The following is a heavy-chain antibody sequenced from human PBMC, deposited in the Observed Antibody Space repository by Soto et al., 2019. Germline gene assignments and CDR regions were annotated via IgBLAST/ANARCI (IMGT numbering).Heavy chain of an antibody. CDR1: GFTFSSYS. J-gene: IGHJ4*02. D-gene: IGHD1-26*01. CDR2: ISSSSYI. Sequence: GESLKISCAASGFTFSSYSMNWVRQAPGKGLEWVSSISSSSYIYYADSVKGRFTISRDNAENSLYLQKKSLRGEDAAVYSCARGVWGRVGASDYWGQGTLVTVSS. CDR3: ARGVWGRVGASDY. V-gene: IGHV3-21*01.